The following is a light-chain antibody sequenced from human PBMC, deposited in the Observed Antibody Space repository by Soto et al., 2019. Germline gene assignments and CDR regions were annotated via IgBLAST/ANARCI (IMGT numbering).Light chain of an antibody. Sequence: EIVMTQSQPTLVVSPKGGATVSCRASQSVNSNLAWYQQKPGQAPRLLIYGASSRATGIPARFSGSGSGTDFTLTICRLESEASAVYYWQLYASSLRFGQGTKVDIK. CDR3: QLYASSLR. J-gene: IGKJ1*01. CDR1: QSVNSN. CDR2: GAS. V-gene: IGKV3-15*01.